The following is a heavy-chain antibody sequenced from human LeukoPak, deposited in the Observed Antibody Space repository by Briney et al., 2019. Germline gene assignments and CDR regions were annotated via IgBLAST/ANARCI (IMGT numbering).Heavy chain of an antibody. CDR3: AKDRSSSARED. CDR1: GFTFTSYG. V-gene: IGHV1-18*01. CDR2: ISGYNGNT. Sequence: GASVKVSCKTSGFTFTSYGISWVRQAPGQGLEWVGWISGYNGNTNYAQKFRGRLTMTIDTSTTTAYMELRSLRSDDTDVYYCAKDRSSSAREDWGQGTLLTVSS. J-gene: IGHJ4*02. D-gene: IGHD6-13*01.